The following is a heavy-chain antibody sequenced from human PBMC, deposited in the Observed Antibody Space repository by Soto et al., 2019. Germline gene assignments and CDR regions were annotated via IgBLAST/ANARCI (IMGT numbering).Heavy chain of an antibody. J-gene: IGHJ4*02. CDR3: RVNSSSSYYFGS. D-gene: IGHD6-13*01. CDR2: SYSTGGT. Sequence: QLQLQESGPGLVKPSETLSLTCTVSGVSISSTPYYWGWIRQPPGKGLEWIGNSYSTGGTTYNPCLKSRVSLSVDPSKNQFSLKLGSVTAADTAVYSCRVNSSSSYYFGSWGQGTLVTVSS. CDR1: GVSISSTPYY. V-gene: IGHV4-39*01.